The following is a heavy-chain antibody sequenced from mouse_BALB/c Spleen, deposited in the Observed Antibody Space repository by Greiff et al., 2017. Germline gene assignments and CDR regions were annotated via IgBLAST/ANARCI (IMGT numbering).Heavy chain of an antibody. CDR2: IRNKANGYTT. CDR1: GFTFTDYY. J-gene: IGHJ3*01. Sequence: EVKVVESGGGLVQPGGSLRLSCATSGFTFTDYYMSWVRQPPGKALEWLGFIRNKANGYTTEYSASVKGRFTISRDNSQSILYLQMNTLRAEDSATYYCARERNFVFAYWGQGTLVTVSA. CDR3: ARERNFVFAY. V-gene: IGHV7-3*02.